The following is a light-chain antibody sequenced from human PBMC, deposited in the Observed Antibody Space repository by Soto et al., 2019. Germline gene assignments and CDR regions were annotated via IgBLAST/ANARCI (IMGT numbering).Light chain of an antibody. Sequence: DIQITHSPSSLAVSVVERVSITCQASQEISNYLNWYQQKLGKAPKLLIYDASNLETGVPSRFSGSGSGTDFTFTISSLQPEDIATYYRKQYSHLINFGQGKRLGTK. J-gene: IGKJ5*01. V-gene: IGKV1-33*01. CDR3: KQYSHLIN. CDR1: QEISNY. CDR2: DAS.